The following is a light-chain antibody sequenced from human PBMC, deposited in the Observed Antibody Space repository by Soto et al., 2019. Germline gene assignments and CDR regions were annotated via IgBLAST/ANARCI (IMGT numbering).Light chain of an antibody. CDR2: AAS. CDR1: QGISNY. CDR3: QKYNSALRT. V-gene: IGKV1-27*01. J-gene: IGKJ1*01. Sequence: DIQVTQSPSCLSASVGDRVTMTCRASQGISNYLAGYQQKPGKVPKLLIYAASTLQSGVPSRFSGSGSGTDFTLTISSLQPEDVAIYYCQKYNSALRTFGQGTKVDIK.